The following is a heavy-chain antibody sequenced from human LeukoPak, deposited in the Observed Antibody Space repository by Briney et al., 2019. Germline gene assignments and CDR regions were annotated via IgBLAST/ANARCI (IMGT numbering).Heavy chain of an antibody. Sequence: GSLRLSCAASGFTFSSYWMSWVRQAPGKGLVWVPRIRYDGSTSAYADSVKGRFTISRDNAKNTLYLQMNSLRDEDTAVYYCAKTDHFDSWGQGTLVTVAS. D-gene: IGHD1-1*01. CDR3: AKTDHFDS. V-gene: IGHV3-74*01. J-gene: IGHJ4*02. CDR2: IRYDGSTS. CDR1: GFTFSSYW.